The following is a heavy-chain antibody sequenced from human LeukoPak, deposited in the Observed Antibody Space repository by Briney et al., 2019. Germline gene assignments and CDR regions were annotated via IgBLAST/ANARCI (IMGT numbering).Heavy chain of an antibody. CDR2: ISAYNGNT. J-gene: IGHJ2*01. Sequence: ASVKVSCKASGYTFTSYGISWVRQAPGQGLEWVGWISAYNGNTNYAQKLQGRVTMTTDTSTSTAYMELRSLRSDGTAVYYCARDRGKAYGDYGYFDLWGRGTLVTVSS. CDR3: ARDRGKAYGDYGYFDL. V-gene: IGHV1-18*01. CDR1: GYTFTSYG. D-gene: IGHD4-17*01.